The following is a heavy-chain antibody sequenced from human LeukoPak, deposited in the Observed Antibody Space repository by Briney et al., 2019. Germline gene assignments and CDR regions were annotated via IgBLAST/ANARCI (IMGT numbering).Heavy chain of an antibody. V-gene: IGHV4-34*01. Sequence: SETVSLTCAVYGGSFSGYYWSWIRQPPGKGLECIGEISHSGSNNYNPSLKSRVTISVDTSKNQFSLKLSYVTAADTAVYYCATGPYYYDSSVYYYNVWGQGTLVSVSS. D-gene: IGHD3-22*01. CDR1: GGSFSGYY. CDR3: ATGPYYYDSSVYYYNV. CDR2: ISHSGSN. J-gene: IGHJ4*02.